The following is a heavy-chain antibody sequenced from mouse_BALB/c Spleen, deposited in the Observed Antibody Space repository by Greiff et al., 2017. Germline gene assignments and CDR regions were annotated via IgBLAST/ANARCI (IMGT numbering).Heavy chain of an antibody. D-gene: IGHD2-1*01. CDR2: ISTYYGDA. CDR1: GYTFTDYA. J-gene: IGHJ3*01. CDR3: ARDGNYLAY. Sequence: QVQLQQSGAELVRPGVSVKISCKGSGYTFTDYAMHWVKQSHAKSLEWIGVISTYYGDASYNQKFKGNATMTVDKSSSTAYMELARLTSEDSAIYYCARDGNYLAYWGQGTLVTVSA. V-gene: IGHV1S137*01.